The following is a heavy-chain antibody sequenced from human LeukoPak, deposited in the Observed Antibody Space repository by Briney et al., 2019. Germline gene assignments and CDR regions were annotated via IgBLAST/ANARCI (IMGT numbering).Heavy chain of an antibody. Sequence: GSSVKVSCKASGGTFSSYAISWVRQAPGQGLEWMGGIIPIFGTANYAQKFQGRVTITTDESTSTAYMELSSLRSDDTAVYYCARDRCGGDCYPDNWFDPWGQGTLVTVSS. V-gene: IGHV1-69*05. D-gene: IGHD2-21*02. J-gene: IGHJ5*02. CDR1: GGTFSSYA. CDR3: ARDRCGGDCYPDNWFDP. CDR2: IIPIFGTA.